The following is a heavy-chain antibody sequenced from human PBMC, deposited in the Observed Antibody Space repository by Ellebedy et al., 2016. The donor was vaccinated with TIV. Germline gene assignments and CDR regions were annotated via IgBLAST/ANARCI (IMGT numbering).Heavy chain of an antibody. CDR1: GFSVRSNY. D-gene: IGHD2-8*01. Sequence: PGGSLRLSCAVSGFSVRSNYMTRVRQAPGKGLEWVSVIFNSEFTSYADSVKGRFTISRDNSKNTMYLQMDSLRAEDTAVYYCARDLTNHYYGMDVWGQGTAVTVS. CDR3: ARDLTNHYYGMDV. CDR2: IFNSEFT. J-gene: IGHJ6*02. V-gene: IGHV3-53*01.